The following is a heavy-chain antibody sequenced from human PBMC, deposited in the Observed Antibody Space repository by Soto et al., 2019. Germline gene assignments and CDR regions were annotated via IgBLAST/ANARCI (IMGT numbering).Heavy chain of an antibody. CDR2: TCYRSKWYN. J-gene: IGHJ6*01. V-gene: IGHV6-1*01. CDR1: GDSVSSNSSA. Sequence: SQTLSLTCAISGDSVSSNSSAWNWIRHSPSRGLDWLGGTCYRSKWYNDYAESVKSRITINPDTSKNQFSLQLNSVTPEDTAVYYCPRVDGPFHDYFYYVMEVWGPGTTVTLSS. CDR3: PRVDGPFHDYFYYVMEV. D-gene: IGHD2-21*01.